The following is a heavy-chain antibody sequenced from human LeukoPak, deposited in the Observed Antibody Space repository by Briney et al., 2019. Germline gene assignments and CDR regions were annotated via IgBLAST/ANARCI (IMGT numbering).Heavy chain of an antibody. D-gene: IGHD5-12*01. V-gene: IGHV3-7*01. CDR2: IKEDGSEK. CDR3: VRDFTGESGYGGY. Sequence: GGSLRLSCAASGFTFSSYWMSWVRQAPGKGLEWVANIKEDGSEKYYVDSVKGRCTISRDDAKNSLYLQMSSLRAEDTALYYCVRDFTGESGYGGYWGQGILVTVSS. J-gene: IGHJ4*02. CDR1: GFTFSSYW.